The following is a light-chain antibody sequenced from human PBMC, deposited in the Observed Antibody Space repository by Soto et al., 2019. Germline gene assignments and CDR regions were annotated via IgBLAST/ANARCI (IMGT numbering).Light chain of an antibody. J-gene: IGLJ2*01. CDR1: SGHSSYA. CDR2: LSSDGSH. CDR3: QTRDTGARVV. V-gene: IGLV4-69*01. Sequence: QLVLTQSPSASASLGASVKLTCTLSSGHSSYAIAWHQQQPEKGPRYLMKLSSDGSHSKGDGSPDRFSGSRSWAERYRTIPSLLSEDEADFYCQTRDTGARVVFGGGAKLTVL.